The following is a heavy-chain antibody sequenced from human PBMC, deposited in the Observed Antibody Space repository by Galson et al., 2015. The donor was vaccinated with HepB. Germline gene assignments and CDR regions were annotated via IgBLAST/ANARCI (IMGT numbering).Heavy chain of an antibody. D-gene: IGHD3-9*01. Sequence: SLRLSCAASGFTFSKAWMNWVRQAPGKGLEWVGRVKSKGDGGTTEYGAPVKGRFTISRDDSESMLYLQMSGLKTEDTAVYYCTTTGGLRYFDWILSVQGEFDYWGQGTLVTVSS. J-gene: IGHJ4*02. CDR1: GFTFSKAW. CDR2: VKSKGDGGTT. V-gene: IGHV3-15*01. CDR3: TTTGGLRYFDWILSVQGEFDY.